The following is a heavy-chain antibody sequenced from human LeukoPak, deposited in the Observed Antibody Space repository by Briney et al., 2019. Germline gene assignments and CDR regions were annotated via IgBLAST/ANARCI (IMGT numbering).Heavy chain of an antibody. CDR2: ISSSGSTI. D-gene: IGHD3-22*01. CDR1: GFTFSDYY. V-gene: IGHV3-11*01. Sequence: GGPLRLSCAASGFTFSDYYMSWIRQAPGKGLEWVSYISSSGSTIYYADSVKGRFTISRDNAKNSLYLQMNSLRAEDTAVYYCARDGYPDSSGYYYHYWGQGTLVTVSS. CDR3: ARDGYPDSSGYYYHY. J-gene: IGHJ4*02.